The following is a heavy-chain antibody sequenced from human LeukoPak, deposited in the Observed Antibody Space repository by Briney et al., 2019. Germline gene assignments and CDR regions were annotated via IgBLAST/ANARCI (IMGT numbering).Heavy chain of an antibody. Sequence: GGSLRLSCAASGFTFSSYSMNWVRQAPGKGLEWVSYISSSSSTIYYADSVKGRFTISRDNAKNSLYVQMNSLRAEGTAVYYCARDQYYAFDYWGQGTLVTVSS. CDR1: GFTFSSYS. V-gene: IGHV3-48*01. CDR2: ISSSSSTI. CDR3: ARDQYYAFDY. J-gene: IGHJ4*02. D-gene: IGHD2/OR15-2a*01.